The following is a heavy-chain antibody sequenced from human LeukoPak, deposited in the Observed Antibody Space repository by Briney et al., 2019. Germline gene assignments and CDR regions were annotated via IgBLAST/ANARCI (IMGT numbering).Heavy chain of an antibody. D-gene: IGHD2-8*01. V-gene: IGHV3-20*04. CDR1: GFTFDDYG. CDR3: ASHRRCFPDY. CDR2: INWNGGST. J-gene: IGHJ4*02. Sequence: PGGSLRFSCAASGFTFDDYGMSWVRQAPGKGLEWVSGINWNGGSTGYADSVKGRFTISRDNAKNSLYLQMNSLRAEDTALYYCASHRRCFPDYWGQGTLVTVSS.